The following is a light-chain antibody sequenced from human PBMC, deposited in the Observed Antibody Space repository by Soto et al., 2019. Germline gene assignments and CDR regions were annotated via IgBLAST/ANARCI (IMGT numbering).Light chain of an antibody. CDR3: SSYTSSTTLVV. CDR1: SSDVGGYNY. Sequence: QSVLTQPASVSGSPGQSITISCTRTSSDVGGYNYVSWYRQHPGKAPKLMIFEVSNRPSGVSNRFSGSKSGNTASLTISGLQAEDEADYYCSSYTSSTTLVVFGTGTKLTVL. CDR2: EVS. J-gene: IGLJ1*01. V-gene: IGLV2-14*01.